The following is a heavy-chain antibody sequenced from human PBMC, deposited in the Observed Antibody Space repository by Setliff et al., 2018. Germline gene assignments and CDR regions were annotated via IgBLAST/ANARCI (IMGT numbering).Heavy chain of an antibody. D-gene: IGHD6-13*01. CDR3: ARAGFAASGRKGVFEY. Sequence: GASVKVSCKASGYTFMSYDINWVRQATGQGLEWVGWMDPNSGNTAYGRKFQDRVTITRNTSISTAYMELSSLRSEDTAVYYCARAGFAASGRKGVFEYWGQGTLVTVSS. CDR1: GYTFMSYD. J-gene: IGHJ4*02. V-gene: IGHV1-8*03. CDR2: MDPNSGNT.